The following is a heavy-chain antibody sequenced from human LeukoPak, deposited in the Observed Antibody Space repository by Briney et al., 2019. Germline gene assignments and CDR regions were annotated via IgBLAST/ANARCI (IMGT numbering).Heavy chain of an antibody. V-gene: IGHV3-30-3*01. CDR2: ISYDGNNK. J-gene: IGHJ4*02. D-gene: IGHD2/OR15-2a*01. Sequence: PGGSLRLSCVVSGFTFSSYAMHWVRQAPGKGLEWVAIISYDGNNKYYADSVKGRFTISRDISKNTLYLQINSLRADDTAVYYCARDYLGLHYFDYWGQGTLVTVSS. CDR3: ARDYLGLHYFDY. CDR1: GFTFSSYA.